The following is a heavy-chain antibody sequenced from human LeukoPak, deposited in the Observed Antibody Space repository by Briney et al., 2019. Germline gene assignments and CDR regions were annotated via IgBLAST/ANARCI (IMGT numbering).Heavy chain of an antibody. J-gene: IGHJ4*02. CDR2: VNLQGST. Sequence: KTSETLSLTCGVSGGSITNTNYWTWVRQPPGKGLEWIGEVNLQGSTNYNPSLMGRVAISVDTSENHISLQLTSVTAADTAVYYCAREGGPYRALDYSGQGTLVTVSS. V-gene: IGHV4-4*02. CDR3: AREGGPYRALDY. CDR1: GGSITNTNY.